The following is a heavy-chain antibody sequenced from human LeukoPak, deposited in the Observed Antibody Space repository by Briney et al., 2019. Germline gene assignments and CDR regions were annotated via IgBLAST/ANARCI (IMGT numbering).Heavy chain of an antibody. Sequence: SETLSLSCSVSGGSISSDYWSWIRQSPGKGLEWIGYISFRGSTNYNPSFKSRVTMSLDTSRNHFSLRLRSVTAADTAMYYCAKGGGGIAADYWGQGTLVTASS. V-gene: IGHV4-59*01. D-gene: IGHD6-13*01. CDR1: GGSISSDY. CDR3: AKGGGGIAADY. CDR2: ISFRGST. J-gene: IGHJ4*02.